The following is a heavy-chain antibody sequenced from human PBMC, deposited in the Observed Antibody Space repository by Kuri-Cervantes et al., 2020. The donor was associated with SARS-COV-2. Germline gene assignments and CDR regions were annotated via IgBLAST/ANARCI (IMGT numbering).Heavy chain of an antibody. J-gene: IGHJ5*02. CDR3: ATAPGLPSGSINWFDP. CDR1: ESTFPNYD. CDR2: MNPNSGNT. D-gene: IGHD3-10*01. Sequence: ASVKVSCKAPESTFPNYDINWVRQATGQGLEWMGWMNPNSGNTGYAQKFQGRVTMTRNTSISTAYMELSSLRSEDTAVYYCATAPGLPSGSINWFDPWGQGTLVTVSS. V-gene: IGHV1-8*01.